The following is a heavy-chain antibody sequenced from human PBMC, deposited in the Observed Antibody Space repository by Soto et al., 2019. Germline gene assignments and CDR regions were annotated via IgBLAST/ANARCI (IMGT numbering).Heavy chain of an antibody. CDR3: ARGPDGSLGELSLVWYFDY. J-gene: IGHJ4*02. V-gene: IGHV1-69*13. CDR1: GGTFSSYA. CDR2: IIPIFGTA. Sequence: SVKVSCKASGGTFSSYAISWVRQAPGQGLEWMGGIIPIFGTANYAQKFQGRVTITADESTSTAYMELSSLRSEDTAVYYCARGPDGSLGELSLVWYFDYWGKGTLVTVSS. D-gene: IGHD3-16*02.